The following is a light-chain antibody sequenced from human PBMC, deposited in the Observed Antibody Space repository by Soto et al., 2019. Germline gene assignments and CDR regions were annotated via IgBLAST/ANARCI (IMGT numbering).Light chain of an antibody. Sequence: DIQMTQSPSTLSASVGDRVTITCRASQSISSWLAWYQQKPGKAPKLLIYKASSLESGVPSRFSGSGSGTQFTLTISSLQPDDFAPSYCQQYNSYAWTFGQGTKVELK. CDR3: QQYNSYAWT. J-gene: IGKJ1*01. CDR2: KAS. V-gene: IGKV1-5*03. CDR1: QSISSW.